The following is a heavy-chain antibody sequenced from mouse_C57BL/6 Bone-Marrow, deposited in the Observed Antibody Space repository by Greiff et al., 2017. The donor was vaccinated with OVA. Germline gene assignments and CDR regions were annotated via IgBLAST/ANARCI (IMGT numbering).Heavy chain of an antibody. V-gene: IGHV5-4*01. CDR1: GFTFSSYA. D-gene: IGHD1-1*01. CDR3: ERDPGRPSFAY. J-gene: IGHJ3*01. CDR2: ISDGGSYT. Sequence: EVKLVESGGGLVKPGGSLKLSCAASGFTFSSYAMSWVRQTPEKRLEWVATISDGGSYTYYPDNVKGRFTISRDNAKNNLYLQMSHLKSEDTAWYACERDPGRPSFAYWGQGTLVTVSA.